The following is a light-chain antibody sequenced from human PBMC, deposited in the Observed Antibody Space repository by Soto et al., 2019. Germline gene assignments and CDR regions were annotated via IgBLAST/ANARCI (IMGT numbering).Light chain of an antibody. CDR1: NIGSRS. V-gene: IGLV3-21*02. CDR3: QVWDSTSDHYV. J-gene: IGLJ1*01. Sequence: SYELTQPPSVSVAPGQTASISCGGNNIGSRSVHWYQQKPGQAPVLVVYDDRDRPSGIPERFAGSNSGNTATLTISRVEAGDEADYYRQVWDSTSDHYVFXTGTKVTVL. CDR2: DDR.